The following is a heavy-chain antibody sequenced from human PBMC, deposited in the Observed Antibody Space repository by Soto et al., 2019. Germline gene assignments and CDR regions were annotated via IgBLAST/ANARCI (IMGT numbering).Heavy chain of an antibody. J-gene: IGHJ4*02. CDR3: TRSSSTVTTCDY. CDR1: GGTFSTYA. D-gene: IGHD4-17*01. Sequence: SVKVSCKASGGTFSTYAFSWVRQAPGQGLEWMGGIIPIFGTTSYAQKFQGRVTIIADESTTTTYMGLSSLRYEDTAMYYCTRSSSTVTTCDYWGQGTLVTVSS. CDR2: IIPIFGTT. V-gene: IGHV1-69*13.